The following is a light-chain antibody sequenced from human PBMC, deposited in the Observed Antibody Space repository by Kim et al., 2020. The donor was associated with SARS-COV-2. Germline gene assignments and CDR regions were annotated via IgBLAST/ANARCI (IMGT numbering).Light chain of an antibody. V-gene: IGLV3-1*01. CDR2: QDS. Sequence: SYELTQPPSVSVSPGQTASITCSGDKLWDKYACWYQQKPGQSPVLVIYQDSKRPSGIPERFSGSNSGNTATLTISGTQAMDEADYYCQAWDSSIWV. J-gene: IGLJ3*02. CDR3: QAWDSSIWV. CDR1: KLWDKY.